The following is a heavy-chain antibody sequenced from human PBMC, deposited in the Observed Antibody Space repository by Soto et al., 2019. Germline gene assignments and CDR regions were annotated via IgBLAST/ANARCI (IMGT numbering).Heavy chain of an antibody. D-gene: IGHD6-13*01. V-gene: IGHV4-59*07. J-gene: IGHJ4*02. CDR2: IYYSGST. Sequence: SYTLSLTCTVPGGSISSYYWSWIRQPPGKGLEWIGYIYYSGSTNYNPSLKSRVTISVDTSKNQFSLKLSSVTAADTAVYYGARVLDSWYSSSWTFDYWGQATLVSGS. CDR3: ARVLDSWYSSSWTFDY. CDR1: GGSISSYY.